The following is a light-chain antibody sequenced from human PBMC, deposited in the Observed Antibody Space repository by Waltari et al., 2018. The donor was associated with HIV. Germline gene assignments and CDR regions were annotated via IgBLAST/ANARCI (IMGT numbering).Light chain of an antibody. CDR1: QSLTNW. J-gene: IGKJ5*01. V-gene: IGKV1-39*01. CDR3: QQTYRTPQT. Sequence: DIQLTQSPSSLSAFVGDTVTITCRASQSLTNWLNWYQQKPGKAPKLLIYAASSLQNEVPSRFSGSGSGTDFTLTVNSLQPEDFATYYCQQTYRTPQTFGQGTRLENK. CDR2: AAS.